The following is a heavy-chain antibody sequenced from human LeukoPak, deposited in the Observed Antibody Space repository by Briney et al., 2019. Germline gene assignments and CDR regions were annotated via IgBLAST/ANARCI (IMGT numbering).Heavy chain of an antibody. D-gene: IGHD3-10*01. V-gene: IGHV3-33*06. CDR1: GFTFSNYG. CDR2: IWYDGSNK. Sequence: PGRSLSLSCAASGFTFSNYGMHRVRQAPGKGLEWVAVIWYDGSNKYYADSVKGRFTISRDNSKNTLYLQMNSLRAEDTAVYYCAKDYYYGSGSYYNLNMDVWGQGTTVTVSS. CDR3: AKDYYYGSGSYYNLNMDV. J-gene: IGHJ6*02.